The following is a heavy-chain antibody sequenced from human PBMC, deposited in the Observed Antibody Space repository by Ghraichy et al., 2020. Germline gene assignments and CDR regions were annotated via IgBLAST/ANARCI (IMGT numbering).Heavy chain of an antibody. Sequence: GGSLRLSCAASGFTVSSTYMNWVRQAPGKGLEWVSVIYSGGATYYADSVKGRFTISRDNSKNTLFLQMNTVRAEDTAVYYCAKEHTSGYFYIDYWGQGTLVTVSS. CDR3: AKEHTSGYFYIDY. CDR1: GFTVSSTY. CDR2: IYSGGAT. D-gene: IGHD3-22*01. J-gene: IGHJ4*02. V-gene: IGHV3-66*01.